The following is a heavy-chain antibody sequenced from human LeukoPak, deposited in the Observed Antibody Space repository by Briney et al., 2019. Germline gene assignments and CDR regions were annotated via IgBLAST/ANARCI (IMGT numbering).Heavy chain of an antibody. D-gene: IGHD5-18*01. V-gene: IGHV5-51*01. Sequence: GESLKISCKGSGYSFTNYWIGWVRQMPGKGPEWMGIIHPGDSDTRYSPSFQGQVTISADKSISTVYLQWSSLKASDTAMYYCARHLRLWQNWFDPWGQGTLVTVSS. J-gene: IGHJ5*02. CDR1: GYSFTNYW. CDR3: ARHLRLWQNWFDP. CDR2: IHPGDSDT.